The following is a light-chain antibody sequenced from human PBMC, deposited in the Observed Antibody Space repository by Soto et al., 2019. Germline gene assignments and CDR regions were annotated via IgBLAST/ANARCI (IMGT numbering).Light chain of an antibody. V-gene: IGKV3-20*01. J-gene: IGKJ5*01. CDR2: GAS. CDR1: QSLTTRY. Sequence: EIVLTQSPGTLSLFPGERATLSCRASQSLTTRYLAWYQQKPGQAPRLLIYGASSRATGIPDRCSGSGPGTDCALNISRLEPEDFAVYSCQQYGSAPTFGQGTRLEIK. CDR3: QQYGSAPT.